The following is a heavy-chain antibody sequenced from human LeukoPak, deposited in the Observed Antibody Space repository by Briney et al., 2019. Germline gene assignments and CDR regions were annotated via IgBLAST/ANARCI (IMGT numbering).Heavy chain of an antibody. Sequence: GGSLRLSCATSGFTFSNFGMNWVRQAPGKGLQWVASIVEDGSQKYYVDSVKGRFTISRDNAKNSLYLQMNSLEAEDTAVYYCARDVIGGDTLDSWGQGTLVTVSS. J-gene: IGHJ4*02. D-gene: IGHD2-21*02. V-gene: IGHV3-7*01. CDR1: GFTFSNFG. CDR2: IVEDGSQK. CDR3: ARDVIGGDTLDS.